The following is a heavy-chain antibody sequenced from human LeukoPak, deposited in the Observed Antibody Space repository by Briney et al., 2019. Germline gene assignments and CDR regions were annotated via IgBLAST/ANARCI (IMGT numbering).Heavy chain of an antibody. J-gene: IGHJ6*03. D-gene: IGHD2-21*02. CDR3: ARSGTLLYYYMDV. CDR1: GFTFDDYG. CDR2: INWNGGST. Sequence: GGSLRLSCAASGFTFDDYGMSWVRQAPGKGLEWVSGINWNGGSTGYADSVKGRFTVSRDNAKNSLYLQMNSLRAEDTALYYCARSGTLLYYYMDVWGKGTTVTVSS. V-gene: IGHV3-20*04.